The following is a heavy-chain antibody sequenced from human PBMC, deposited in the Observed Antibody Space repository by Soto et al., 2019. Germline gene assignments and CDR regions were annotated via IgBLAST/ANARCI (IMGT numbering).Heavy chain of an antibody. V-gene: IGHV5-51*01. J-gene: IGHJ4*02. CDR3: AKHEGYCSTTTCSNFEY. Sequence: GESLQISCKGSGFTFSSYWIACVRQMPGKGLEWIGIIYPGDSDTSYSPSFQGQVTISADKSINTAYLHWSSLKASDTAIYYCAKHEGYCSTTTCSNFEYWGQGTLVTVSS. CDR1: GFTFSSYW. D-gene: IGHD2-2*01. CDR2: IYPGDSDT.